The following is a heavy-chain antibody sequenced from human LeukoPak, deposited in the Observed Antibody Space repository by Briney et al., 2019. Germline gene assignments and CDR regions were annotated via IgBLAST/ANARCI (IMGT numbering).Heavy chain of an antibody. J-gene: IGHJ4*02. CDR3: ARHNNWGFDY. Sequence: GESLKISCKASGYSFASYWIGWVRQMSGKGLEWMAIIHPHDASTIYSPSSQGQVTISADKSISTAYLQWSTLKASDTAIYYCARHNNWGFDYWDRGTLLTVSS. V-gene: IGHV5-51*01. D-gene: IGHD7-27*01. CDR1: GYSFASYW. CDR2: IHPHDAST.